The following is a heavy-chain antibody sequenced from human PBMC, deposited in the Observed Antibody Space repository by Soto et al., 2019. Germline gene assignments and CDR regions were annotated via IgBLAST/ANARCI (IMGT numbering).Heavy chain of an antibody. J-gene: IGHJ5*02. Sequence: PSETLSLTCTVSGGSISSYYWSWIRQPPGKGLEWIGYIYYSGSTNYNPSLKSRVTITVDTSKNHFSLKLSSVTAADTAVYYCARELRYCSSTSCYNWFDPWGQGTLVTVSS. CDR2: IYYSGST. D-gene: IGHD2-2*01. V-gene: IGHV4-59*01. CDR3: ARELRYCSSTSCYNWFDP. CDR1: GGSISSYY.